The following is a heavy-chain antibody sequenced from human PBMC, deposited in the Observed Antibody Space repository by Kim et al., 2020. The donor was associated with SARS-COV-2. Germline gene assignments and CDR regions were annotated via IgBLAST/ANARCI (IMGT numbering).Heavy chain of an antibody. CDR2: INTGSTHI. CDR3: ATSSFYILTGYFYGMDV. Sequence: GGSLRLSCAASGFTFRSYNMDWVRQSPGRGLEWISSINTGSTHIYYADSVEGRFTISRDNAQNSLYLQMNGLRAEDTAVYYCATSSFYILTGYFYGMDVCGQGTTLTVSS. V-gene: IGHV3-21*01. D-gene: IGHD3-9*01. CDR1: GFTFRSYN. J-gene: IGHJ6*02.